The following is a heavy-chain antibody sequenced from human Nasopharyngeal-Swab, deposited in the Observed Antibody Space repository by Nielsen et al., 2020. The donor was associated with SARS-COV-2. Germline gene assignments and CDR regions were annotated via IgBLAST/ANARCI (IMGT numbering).Heavy chain of an antibody. D-gene: IGHD3-16*01. V-gene: IGHV1-3*01. CDR2: INPGNGNT. CDR3: ARDLGGYYYYMDV. Sequence: WVRQAPGQRLECMGWINPGNGNTKYSQEFQGRVTITRDTPASTAYMELSSLSSEDTATYYCARDLGGYYYYMDVWGKGTTVTVSS. J-gene: IGHJ6*03.